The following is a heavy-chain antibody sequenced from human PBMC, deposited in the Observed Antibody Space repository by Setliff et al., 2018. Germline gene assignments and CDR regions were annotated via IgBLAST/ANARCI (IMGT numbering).Heavy chain of an antibody. D-gene: IGHD6-19*01. Sequence: PGESLKISCQGSGYTFTKYWIAWVRQMPGKGLEWMGIIYPDDSDTRYSPSFQGQVTISADKSISTAYLQWSSLKASDTAMYYCARQIGSSLSHFYYYMDVWGKGTTVTVSS. CDR3: ARQIGSSLSHFYYYMDV. V-gene: IGHV5-51*01. J-gene: IGHJ6*03. CDR2: IYPDDSDT. CDR1: GYTFTKYW.